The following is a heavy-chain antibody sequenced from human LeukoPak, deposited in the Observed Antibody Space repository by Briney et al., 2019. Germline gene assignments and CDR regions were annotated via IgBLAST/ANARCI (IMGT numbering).Heavy chain of an antibody. CDR3: ARAQSPYCSSTSCYPPFYYYMDV. D-gene: IGHD2-2*01. J-gene: IGHJ6*03. CDR1: GFTFTTYW. CDR2: IKQDGSEK. V-gene: IGHV3-7*01. Sequence: GESLRLSCAASGFTFTTYWMSWVRRAPGKGLEWVANIKQDGSEKYYVDSVKGRFTISRDNAKNSLYLQMNSLRAEDTAVYYCARAQSPYCSSTSCYPPFYYYMDVWGKGTTVTVSS.